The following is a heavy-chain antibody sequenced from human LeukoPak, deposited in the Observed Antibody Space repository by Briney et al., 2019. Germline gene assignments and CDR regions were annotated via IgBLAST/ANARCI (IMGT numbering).Heavy chain of an antibody. J-gene: IGHJ3*02. CDR2: ISYDGSNE. CDR3: AREAEAFDI. CDR1: GFTFSRYA. V-gene: IGHV3-30-3*01. Sequence: PGGSLRLSCAASGFTFSRYAMHWVRQAPGKGLEWVAVISYDGSNEYYADSVKGRFTISRDNSKNTLYLQMNSLRPEDTAAYYCAREAEAFDIWGQGTMVTVSS.